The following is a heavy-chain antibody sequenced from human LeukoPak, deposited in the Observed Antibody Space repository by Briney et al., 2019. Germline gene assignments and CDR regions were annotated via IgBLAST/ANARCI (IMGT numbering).Heavy chain of an antibody. CDR2: MNTKTGNP. J-gene: IGHJ4*02. CDR3: ARGPDVLRYFDWLLTPQYYFDY. D-gene: IGHD3-9*01. V-gene: IGHV7-4-1*02. CDR1: GYTFTSYA. Sequence: ASVKVSCKASGYTFTSYAMNWVRQAPGQGLEWMGWMNTKTGNPTYAQGFTGRFVFSLDTSVSTAYLQISSLKAEDTAVYYCARGPDVLRYFDWLLTPQYYFDYWGQGTLVTVSS.